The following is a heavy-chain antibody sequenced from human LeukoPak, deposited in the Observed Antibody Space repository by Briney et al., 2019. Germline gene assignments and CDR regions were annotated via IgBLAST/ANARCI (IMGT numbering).Heavy chain of an antibody. CDR2: ISYDGSNK. CDR1: GFTFSSYA. D-gene: IGHD3-3*02. V-gene: IGHV3-30-3*01. Sequence: TGGSLRLSCAASGFTFSSYAMHWVRQAPGKGLEWVAVISYDGSNKSYADSVKGRFTISRDNSKNTLYLQMNSLRAEDTAVYYCARGKLGYYYYHMDAWGKGTTVTVSS. CDR3: ARGKLGYYYYHMDA. J-gene: IGHJ6*03.